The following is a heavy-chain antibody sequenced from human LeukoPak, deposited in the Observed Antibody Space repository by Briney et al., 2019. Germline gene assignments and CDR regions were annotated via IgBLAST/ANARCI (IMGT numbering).Heavy chain of an antibody. CDR3: ARDSGSTDAFDI. J-gene: IGHJ3*02. CDR2: IYYSGST. Sequence: SETLSLTCTVSGGSISGYYWSWIRQPPGKGLEWIGYIYYSGSTNYNPSLKSRVTISVDTSKNQFSLKLSSVTAADTAVYYCARDSGSTDAFDIWGQGTMVTVSS. CDR1: GGSISGYY. V-gene: IGHV4-59*01. D-gene: IGHD6-13*01.